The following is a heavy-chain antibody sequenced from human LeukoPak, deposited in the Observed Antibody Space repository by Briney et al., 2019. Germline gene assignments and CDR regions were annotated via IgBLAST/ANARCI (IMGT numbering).Heavy chain of an antibody. V-gene: IGHV1-69*06. CDR2: IIPIFGTA. CDR1: GGTFSSYA. J-gene: IGHJ5*02. CDR3: ARDRGTDYGDYGVRRDNWFDP. D-gene: IGHD4-17*01. Sequence: SVKVSCKASGGTFSSYAISWVRQAPGQGLEWMGGIIPIFGTANYAQKFQGRVTITADKSTSTAYMELSSLRSEDTAVYYCARDRGTDYGDYGVRRDNWFDPWGQGTLVTVSS.